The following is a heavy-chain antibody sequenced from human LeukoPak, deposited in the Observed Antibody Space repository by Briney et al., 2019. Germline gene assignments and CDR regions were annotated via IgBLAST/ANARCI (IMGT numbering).Heavy chain of an antibody. CDR2: ISGSGGT. CDR3: AKTSAATTAASYWYFDV. J-gene: IGHJ2*01. D-gene: IGHD1-26*01. Sequence: GGSLRLSCAGSGFTFSSHGMNWVRQAPGKGLEWVSGISGSGGTHYADSVKGRFTISRDRSKDTLYLQMDSLRADDTAVYFCAKTSAATTAASYWYFDVWGRGALVTVSS. V-gene: IGHV3-23*01. CDR1: GFTFSSHG.